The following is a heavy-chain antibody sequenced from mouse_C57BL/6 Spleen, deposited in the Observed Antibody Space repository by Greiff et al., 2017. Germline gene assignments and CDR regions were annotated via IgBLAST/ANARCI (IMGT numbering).Heavy chain of an antibody. CDR3: TTPIPTVVAKDY. Sequence: VQLQQPGTELVKPGASVKLSCKASGYTFTSYYMHWVKQRPEQGLEWIGRLAPEDGDTEYAPKFQGKATMTADPSSNTAYLQLSSLTSEDIAVSYCTTPIPTVVAKDYWGQGTTLTVSS. J-gene: IGHJ2*01. CDR1: GYTFTSYY. CDR2: LAPEDGDT. V-gene: IGHV14-1*01. D-gene: IGHD1-1*01.